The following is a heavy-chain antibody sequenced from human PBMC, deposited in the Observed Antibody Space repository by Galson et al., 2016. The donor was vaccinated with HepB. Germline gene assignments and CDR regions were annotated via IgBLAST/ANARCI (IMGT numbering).Heavy chain of an antibody. Sequence: SETLSLTCTVSGSSIRTGYYWGWIRQSAGKGLEWIGGIYHSGTTYYKVSFKSRVTISVDTSKNQFSLKLRSVTAADTAVYYCARDSETAAGYYNGVDVRGQGTTVTVSS. CDR3: ARDSETAAGYYNGVDV. D-gene: IGHD6-13*01. V-gene: IGHV4-38-2*02. CDR1: GSSIRTGYY. J-gene: IGHJ6*02. CDR2: IYHSGTT.